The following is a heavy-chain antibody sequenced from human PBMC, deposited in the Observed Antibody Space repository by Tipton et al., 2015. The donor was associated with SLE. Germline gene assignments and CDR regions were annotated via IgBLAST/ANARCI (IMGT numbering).Heavy chain of an antibody. J-gene: IGHJ3*02. Sequence: TLSLTCAVSGYPISSGYYWGWIRQPPGKGLEWIGSIYHSGSTNYNPSLKSRVTISVDTSMNQFSLKLISVTAADTAVYYCARDSGSGSGWPGGTDAFDIWGQGPMVTVSS. V-gene: IGHV4-38-2*02. CDR1: GYPISSGYY. D-gene: IGHD6-19*01. CDR3: ARDSGSGSGWPGGTDAFDI. CDR2: IYHSGST.